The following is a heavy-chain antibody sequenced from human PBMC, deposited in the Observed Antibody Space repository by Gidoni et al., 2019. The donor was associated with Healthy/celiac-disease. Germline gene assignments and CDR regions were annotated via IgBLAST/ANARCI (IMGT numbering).Heavy chain of an antibody. J-gene: IGHJ4*02. D-gene: IGHD6-13*01. CDR3: ARDKTAGTFDY. Sequence: QVQLVESGGGVVQTGRSLRLACAASGFTFSSYSMHWVRQAPGKGLEWVAVISYDGSNKYYADSVKGRFTISRDNSKNTLYLQMNSLRAEDTAVYYCARDKTAGTFDYWGQGTLVTVSS. CDR1: GFTFSSYS. CDR2: ISYDGSNK. V-gene: IGHV3-30-3*01.